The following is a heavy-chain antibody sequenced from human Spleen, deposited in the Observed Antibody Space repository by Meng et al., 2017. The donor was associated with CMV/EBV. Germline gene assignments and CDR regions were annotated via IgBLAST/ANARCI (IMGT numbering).Heavy chain of an antibody. CDR1: GFTFSYYA. J-gene: IGHJ5*02. CDR2: IYSGGSST. Sequence: GESLKISCAASGFTFSYYAMSWVRQAPGKGLEWVSVIYSGGSSTYYADSVKGRFTISRDNFKNTLYLQMNSLRAEDTAVYYCARAAGWFDLWGQGTLVTVSS. CDR3: ARAAGWFDL. V-gene: IGHV3-23*03. D-gene: IGHD6-13*01.